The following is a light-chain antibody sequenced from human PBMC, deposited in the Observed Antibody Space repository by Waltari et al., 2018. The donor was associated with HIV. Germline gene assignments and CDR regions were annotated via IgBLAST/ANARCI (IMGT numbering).Light chain of an antibody. Sequence: DLVLSQSPDSLAVSLGPRATIPCTSRHTVLYRSNNTNYLAWYQQKPGQPPKLLIYCASTRESGVPDRFSGSGSGTDFTLTISSLQAEDVAVYYCQQYYNTPQTFGQGTKVEIK. J-gene: IGKJ1*01. CDR1: HTVLYRSNNTNY. CDR2: CAS. CDR3: QQYYNTPQT. V-gene: IGKV4-1*01.